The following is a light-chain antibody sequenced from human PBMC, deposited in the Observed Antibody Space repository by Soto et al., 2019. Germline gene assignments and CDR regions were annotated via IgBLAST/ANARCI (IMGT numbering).Light chain of an antibody. CDR2: NNN. CDR1: RSNIGSQV. V-gene: IGLV1-44*01. CDR3: ATWDDSLDGPV. J-gene: IGLJ3*02. Sequence: QSVLTQPPSASGTPGQKVTISCSGSRSNIGSQVMNWFQHVPGTAPKLLMYNNNERPSGVPARISGSKSGTSASLAISGLQSEDEADYYCATWDDSLDGPVFGGGTKLTVL.